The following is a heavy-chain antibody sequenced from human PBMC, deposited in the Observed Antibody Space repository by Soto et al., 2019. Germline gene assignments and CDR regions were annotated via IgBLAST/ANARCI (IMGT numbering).Heavy chain of an antibody. CDR1: GFTFSSYA. D-gene: IGHD5-18*01. CDR3: ARPLRGYSYGFDY. V-gene: IGHV3-30-3*01. CDR2: ISYDGSNK. J-gene: IGHJ4*02. Sequence: GGSLRLSCAASGFTFSSYAMHWVRQAPGKGLEWVAVISYDGSNKYYADSVKGRFTISRDNSKNTRYLQMNSLRAEDTAVYYCARPLRGYSYGFDYWGQGTLVTVSS.